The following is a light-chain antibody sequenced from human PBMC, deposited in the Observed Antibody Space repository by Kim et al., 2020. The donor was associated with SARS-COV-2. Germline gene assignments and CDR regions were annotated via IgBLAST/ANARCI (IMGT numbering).Light chain of an antibody. J-gene: IGLJ2*01. V-gene: IGLV3-9*01. CDR1: NIGSKN. CDR3: QVWDSSTVV. Sequence: VALGQTARITCGGNNIGSKNVHWYQQKPGQAPVLVIYRDGNRPSGIPERFSGSNSGNTATLTISRAQAGDEADYYCQVWDSSTVVFGGGTQLTVL. CDR2: RDG.